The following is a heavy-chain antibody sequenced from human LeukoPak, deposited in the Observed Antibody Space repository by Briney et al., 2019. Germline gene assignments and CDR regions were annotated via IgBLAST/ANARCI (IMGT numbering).Heavy chain of an antibody. V-gene: IGHV4-59*01. CDR1: GGSFSGYY. Sequence: PSETLSLTCAVYGGSFSGYYWSWIRQPPGKGLEWIAYISYNGNTNYSPSLKSRVTISVDTSKNQFSLRLSSVTAADTAVYFCARVDGSWPSIWFDPWGQGTLVTVSS. D-gene: IGHD6-13*01. CDR3: ARVDGSWPSIWFDP. CDR2: ISYNGNT. J-gene: IGHJ5*01.